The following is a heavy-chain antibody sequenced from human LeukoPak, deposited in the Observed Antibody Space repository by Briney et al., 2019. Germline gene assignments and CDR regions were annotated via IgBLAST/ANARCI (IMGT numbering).Heavy chain of an antibody. Sequence: ASVTVSCKASGYTFTGYYMHWVRQAPGQGLEWMGWINPNSGGTNYAQKFQGRVTMTRDTSISTAYMELSRLRSDDTAVYYCARARGYSYGYRALGDYWGQGTLVTVSS. CDR2: INPNSGGT. CDR1: GYTFTGYY. J-gene: IGHJ4*02. D-gene: IGHD5-18*01. CDR3: ARARGYSYGYRALGDY. V-gene: IGHV1-2*02.